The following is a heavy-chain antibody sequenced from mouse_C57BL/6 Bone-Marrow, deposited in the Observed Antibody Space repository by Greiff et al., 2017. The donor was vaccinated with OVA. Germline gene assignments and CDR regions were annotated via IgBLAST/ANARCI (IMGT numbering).Heavy chain of an antibody. CDR2: IYPGSGST. CDR3: ARIYDYGSSYWYFDV. V-gene: IGHV1-55*01. J-gene: IGHJ1*03. CDR1: GYTFTSYW. D-gene: IGHD1-1*01. Sequence: VQLQQPGAELVKPGASVKMSCKASGYTFTSYWITWVKQRPGQGLEWIGDIYPGSGSTNYNEKFKSKATLTVDTSSSTAYMQLSSLTSEDSAVYYCARIYDYGSSYWYFDVWGTGTTVTVSS.